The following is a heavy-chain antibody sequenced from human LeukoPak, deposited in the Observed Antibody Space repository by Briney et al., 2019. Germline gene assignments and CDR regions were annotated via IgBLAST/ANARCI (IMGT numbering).Heavy chain of an antibody. CDR1: GFTFSVYW. D-gene: IGHD5-18*01. CDR3: ARGGSGIQLLFFDP. V-gene: IGHV3-7*01. J-gene: IGHJ5*02. CDR2: IKQDGSEK. Sequence: PGGSLRLSCAASGFTFSVYWMSWVRQAPGKGLEWVANIKQDGSEKYYVDSVKGRFTISRDNAKNSLYLQMNSLRAEDSAVYYCARGGSGIQLLFFDPWGQGTLVTVSS.